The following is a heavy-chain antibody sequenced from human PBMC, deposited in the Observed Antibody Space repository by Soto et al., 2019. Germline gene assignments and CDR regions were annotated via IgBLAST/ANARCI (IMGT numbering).Heavy chain of an antibody. CDR1: GFTVSSNY. D-gene: IGHD2-21*02. Sequence: GSLRLSCAASGFTVSSNYMSWVRQTPGKGLEWMGIINPHDSDTTYGPSFQGQVTISADKSINTAYLQWTSLKASDTAIYYCMRSYGDSYYFYYGMDVWGQGTTVTVSS. V-gene: IGHV5-51*01. CDR3: MRSYGDSYYFYYGMDV. CDR2: INPHDSDT. J-gene: IGHJ6*02.